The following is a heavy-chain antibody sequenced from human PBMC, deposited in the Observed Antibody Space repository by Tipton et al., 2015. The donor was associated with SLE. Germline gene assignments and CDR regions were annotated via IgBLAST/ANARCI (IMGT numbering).Heavy chain of an antibody. V-gene: IGHV4-61*02. CDR2: SSGSA. CDR3: ARDHYGSLDY. CDR1: GASVSSSFHQ. J-gene: IGHJ4*02. D-gene: IGHD3-16*01. Sequence: TLSLTCTVSGASVSSSFHQWSWIRQPAGEGLEWIGHSSGSATYNPSLKSRVTISVDTSQNQFSLKMTSVTAADTAVYYCARDHYGSLDYWGQGMLVTVSS.